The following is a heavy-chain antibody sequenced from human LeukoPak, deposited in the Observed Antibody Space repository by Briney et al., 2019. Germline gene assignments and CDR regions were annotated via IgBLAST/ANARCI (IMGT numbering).Heavy chain of an antibody. CDR2: ISGSSSTI. J-gene: IGHJ5*02. CDR3: AKEEAAAPNWFDP. CDR1: GFTFSSYS. Sequence: GGSLRLSCAASGFTFSSYSMNWVRQAPGKGLEWVSYISGSSSTIYFADSVKGRFTISRDNSKNTLYLQMNSLRAEDTAVYYCAKEEAAAPNWFDPWGQGTLVTVSS. V-gene: IGHV3-48*01. D-gene: IGHD6-13*01.